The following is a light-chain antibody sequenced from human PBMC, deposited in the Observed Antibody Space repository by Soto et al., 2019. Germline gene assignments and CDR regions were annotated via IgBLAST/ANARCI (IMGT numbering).Light chain of an antibody. CDR3: AAWDDSLNGREV. CDR2: SNN. Sequence: QSVLTQPPSAYGTPGQRVTISCSGSSSNIGSNSVNWYQQLPGAAPKLLIYSNNQRPSGVPDRFSGSKSGTSASLAISGLQSEDEADYYCAAWDDSLNGREVFGTGTKVTVL. J-gene: IGLJ1*01. CDR1: SSNIGSNS. V-gene: IGLV1-44*01.